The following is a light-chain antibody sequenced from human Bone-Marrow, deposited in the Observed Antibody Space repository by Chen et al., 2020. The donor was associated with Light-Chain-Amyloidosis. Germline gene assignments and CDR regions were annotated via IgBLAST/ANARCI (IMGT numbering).Light chain of an antibody. V-gene: IGLV1-51*01. CDR1: SSNIGNNF. CDR3: GTWDNSLSAVV. Sequence: QSVLTQPPSMSAASGQKVTISCSGRSSNIGNNFVSWYQQFPGTDPKLLIYDNNKRPSGTPDRFSGSKSGTSATLGSTGLQTGDEADYYCGTWDNSLSAVVFGGGTKLTVL. J-gene: IGLJ2*01. CDR2: DNN.